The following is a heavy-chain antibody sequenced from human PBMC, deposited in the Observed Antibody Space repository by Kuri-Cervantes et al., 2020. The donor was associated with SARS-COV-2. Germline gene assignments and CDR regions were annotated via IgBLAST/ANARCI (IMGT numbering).Heavy chain of an antibody. CDR2: IKQDGSEK. CDR3: ARGGIGSWYSPTLDY. D-gene: IGHD2-15*01. V-gene: IGHV3-7*01. J-gene: IGHJ4*02. Sequence: GGSLRLSCTVSGGSISSSSYYWGWIRQPPGKGLEWVANIKQDGSEKYYVDSVKGRFTISRDNAKNSLYLQMNSLRAEDTAVYYCARGGIGSWYSPTLDYWGQGTLVTVSS. CDR1: GGSISSSSYY.